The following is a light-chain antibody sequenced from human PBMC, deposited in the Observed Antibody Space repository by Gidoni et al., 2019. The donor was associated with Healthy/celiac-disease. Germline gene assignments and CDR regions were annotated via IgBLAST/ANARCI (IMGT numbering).Light chain of an antibody. J-gene: IGKJ2*01. V-gene: IGKV1-39*01. Sequence: DVQMTQSPSSLSASVGDRVTITCRARKSISSYLNWYQQKPGNAPKLLIYAAASLQSGVPSRFSGSGAGTDFTITISSLQPEDFATYYCQQSYSTPPMYTFGQGTKLEIK. CDR2: AAA. CDR3: QQSYSTPPMYT. CDR1: KSISSY.